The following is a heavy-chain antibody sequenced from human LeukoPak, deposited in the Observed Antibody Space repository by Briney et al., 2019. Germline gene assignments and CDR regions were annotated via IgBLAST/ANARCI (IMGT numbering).Heavy chain of an antibody. V-gene: IGHV5-51*01. CDR2: IYPGDSDI. D-gene: IGHD7-27*01. Sequence: GESLKISCKGSGYRFTSYWIGWVRQMPGKGLEWMGVIYPGDSDIRYSPPFQGQVTMSADKSLSTAYLQWSSLKASDSAMYYCATASWGTFDYWGQGTLVTVSS. CDR1: GYRFTSYW. CDR3: ATASWGTFDY. J-gene: IGHJ4*02.